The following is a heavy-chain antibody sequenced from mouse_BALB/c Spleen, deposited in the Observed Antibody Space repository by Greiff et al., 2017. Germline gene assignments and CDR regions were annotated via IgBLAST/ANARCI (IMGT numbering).Heavy chain of an antibody. D-gene: IGHD2-1*01. CDR3: ASPYGNYERYYAMDY. Sequence: QVQLKESGPGLVAPSQSLSITCTVSGFSLTSYGVHWVRQPPGKGLEWLGVIWAGGSTNYNSALMSRLSISTDNSKGQIFLKMNSLQTDDTAMYYCASPYGNYERYYAMDYWGQGTSVTVSS. CDR2: IWAGGST. J-gene: IGHJ4*01. CDR1: GFSLTSYG. V-gene: IGHV2-9*02.